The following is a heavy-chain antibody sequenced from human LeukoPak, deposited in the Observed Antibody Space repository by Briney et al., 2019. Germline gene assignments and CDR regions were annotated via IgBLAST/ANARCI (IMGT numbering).Heavy chain of an antibody. J-gene: IGHJ4*02. Sequence: GGSLRLSCAASGFTVSSNYMTWVRQAPGKGLEWVSLIYSGGSTYYADSVKGRFTISRDDSRNLLYLQMNSLRVDDTAVHYCVRGGSALDYWGQGSLVTVSS. CDR1: GFTVSSNY. CDR3: VRGGSALDY. V-gene: IGHV3-53*01. CDR2: IYSGGST.